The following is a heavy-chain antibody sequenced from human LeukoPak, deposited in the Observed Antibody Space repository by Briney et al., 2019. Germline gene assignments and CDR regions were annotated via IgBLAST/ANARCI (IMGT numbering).Heavy chain of an antibody. D-gene: IGHD6-19*01. Sequence: ASVKVSCKASGYTFTSYDINWVRQATGQGLEWMGWMNPNSGNTGYAQKFQGRVTMTRNTSISTAYMELSSLRSEDTAVYYCTRVSSGWYIGGLGYWGQGTLVTVSS. J-gene: IGHJ4*02. CDR3: TRVSSGWYIGGLGY. CDR2: MNPNSGNT. CDR1: GYTFTSYD. V-gene: IGHV1-8*01.